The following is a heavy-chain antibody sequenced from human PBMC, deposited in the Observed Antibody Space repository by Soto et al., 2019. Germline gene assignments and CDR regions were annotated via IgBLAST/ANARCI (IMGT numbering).Heavy chain of an antibody. CDR1: GYIFTSYG. J-gene: IGHJ4*02. CDR3: ARVRIDIPVAGVY. CDR2: ISAYNGNT. Sequence: QVQLVQSGAEVKKPGASVKVSCKASGYIFTSYGFSWVRQAPGQGLEWMGWISAYNGNTNSAQKVQGRVIMTTDTSTGTAYMELRSLRSDDTAVYCCARVRIDIPVAGVYWGQGTLVTVSS. D-gene: IGHD6-19*01. V-gene: IGHV1-18*01.